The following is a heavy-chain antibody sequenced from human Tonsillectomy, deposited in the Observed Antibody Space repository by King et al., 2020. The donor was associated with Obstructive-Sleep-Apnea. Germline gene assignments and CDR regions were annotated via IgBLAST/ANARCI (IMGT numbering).Heavy chain of an antibody. J-gene: IGHJ6*02. CDR2: ISGSGGST. D-gene: IGHD3-10*01. CDR1: GFTFSSYA. V-gene: IGHV3-23*04. CDR3: ATGGNMVRGVSTKYYYYYYGMDV. Sequence: EQLVQSGGGLVQPGGSLRLSCAASGFTFSSYAMSWVRQAPGKGLEWVSAISGSGGSTYYADSVKGRFTISRDNSKNTLYLQMNSLRAEDTAVYYCATGGNMVRGVSTKYYYYYYGMDVWGQGTTVTVSS.